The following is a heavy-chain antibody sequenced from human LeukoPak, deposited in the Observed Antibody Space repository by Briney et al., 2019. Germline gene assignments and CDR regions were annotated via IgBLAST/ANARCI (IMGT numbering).Heavy chain of an antibody. D-gene: IGHD3-22*01. CDR2: IYYSGTT. Sequence: PSETLSLTCTVSGGSISSSSYYWDWIRQPPGQELVWFGTIYYSGTTYYNPSLKSLVTISVDTSRNQFSLKLSSVTATDTAVYSCARMIGDDAFDIWGQGTMVTVSS. CDR3: ARMIGDDAFDI. CDR1: GGSISSSSYY. J-gene: IGHJ3*02. V-gene: IGHV4-39*01.